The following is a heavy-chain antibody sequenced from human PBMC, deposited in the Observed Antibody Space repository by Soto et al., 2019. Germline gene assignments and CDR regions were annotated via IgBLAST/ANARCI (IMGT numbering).Heavy chain of an antibody. D-gene: IGHD6-13*01. Sequence: GGSLRLSCAASGFTFSNYAMSWVRQAPGKGLEWVSAISGSGGSTYYADSVKGRFTISRDNSKNTLYLQMNSLRAEDTAVYYCAKVSHYSSSWYAGKFDYWGQGTLVTVSS. CDR1: GFTFSNYA. CDR2: ISGSGGST. J-gene: IGHJ4*02. CDR3: AKVSHYSSSWYAGKFDY. V-gene: IGHV3-23*01.